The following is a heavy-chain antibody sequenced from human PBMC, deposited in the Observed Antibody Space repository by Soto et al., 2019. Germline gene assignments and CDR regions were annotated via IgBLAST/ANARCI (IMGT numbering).Heavy chain of an antibody. CDR3: AKGGGSCCFDC. D-gene: IGHD2-15*01. Sequence: GGSLRLSCAASGFTFSTYAMSWVRQAPGRGLEWVSAISGSGGNSTFYGDSVKGRFTISRDNSKNTLYLEMSSLGAEDTAVYYCAKGGGSCCFDCWGQGTLVTVSS. V-gene: IGHV3-23*01. J-gene: IGHJ4*02. CDR1: GFTFSTYA. CDR2: ISGSGGNST.